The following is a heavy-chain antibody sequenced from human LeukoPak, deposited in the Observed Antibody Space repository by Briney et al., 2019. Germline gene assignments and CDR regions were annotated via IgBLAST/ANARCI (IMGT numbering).Heavy chain of an antibody. V-gene: IGHV3-74*01. Sequence: GGSLRLSCAVSGFTSSSYWMHWVRQAPGRGLVWVSRINNDGTYTVYADSVKGRFTISRDNAKNTLYLQMNSLRPEDTAVYYCGREIEAPGKTLDYWGQGTLVTVSS. CDR2: INNDGTYT. CDR3: GREIEAPGKTLDY. CDR1: GFTSSSYW. J-gene: IGHJ4*02.